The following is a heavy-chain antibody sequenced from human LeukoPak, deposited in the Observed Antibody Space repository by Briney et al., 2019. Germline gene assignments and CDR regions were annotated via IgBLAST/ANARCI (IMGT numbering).Heavy chain of an antibody. Sequence: SETLSLTCAVYGGSFSGYYWSWIRQPPGKGLEWIGEINHSGSTNYNPSLKSRVTISVDTSKNQFSLKLSSVTAADTAVYYCARGRSYYYDSSGYYGYWGQGTLVTVSS. V-gene: IGHV4-34*01. CDR2: INHSGST. J-gene: IGHJ4*02. CDR1: GGSFSGYY. CDR3: ARGRSYYYDSSGYYGY. D-gene: IGHD3-22*01.